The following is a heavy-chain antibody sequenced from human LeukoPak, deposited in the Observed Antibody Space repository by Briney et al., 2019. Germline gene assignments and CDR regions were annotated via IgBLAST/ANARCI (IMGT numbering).Heavy chain of an antibody. CDR1: GGSISSYY. D-gene: IGHD1-26*01. J-gene: IGHJ5*02. CDR3: ARRRVGATTFWFDP. V-gene: IGHV4-59*01. CDR2: IYYSGST. Sequence: PSETLSLTCTVSGGSISSYYWSWIRQPPGKGLEWIEYIYYSGSTNYNPSLKSRVTISVDTSKNQFSLKLSSVTAADTAVYYCARRRVGATTFWFDPWGQGTLVTVSS.